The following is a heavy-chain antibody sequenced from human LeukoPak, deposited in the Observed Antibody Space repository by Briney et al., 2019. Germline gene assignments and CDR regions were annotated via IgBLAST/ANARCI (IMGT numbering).Heavy chain of an antibody. CDR1: GFTFSSYW. CDR2: IKQDGSEK. J-gene: IGHJ4*02. Sequence: PGGSLRLSCVASGFTFSSYWMSWVRQAPGRGLEWVANIKQDGSEKDYGDTGKGRFTISRDNAENSLYLQMNSLRAENTAVYYGARHYDSSGYSLDYWGQGTLVTVSS. V-gene: IGHV3-7*01. CDR3: ARHYDSSGYSLDY. D-gene: IGHD3-22*01.